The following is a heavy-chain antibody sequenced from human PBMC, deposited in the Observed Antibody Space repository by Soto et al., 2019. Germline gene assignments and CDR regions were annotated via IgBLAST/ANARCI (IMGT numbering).Heavy chain of an antibody. V-gene: IGHV3-30-3*01. D-gene: IGHD5-18*01. CDR1: GFTFSSYA. CDR3: ARSAMVVNDAFDI. J-gene: IGHJ3*02. Sequence: QVQLVESGGGVVQPGRSLRLSCAASGFTFSSYAMHWVRQAPGKGLEWVAVISYDGSNKYYADSVKGRFTISRDNSKNTRFLQMNSLRAEDTAVYYCARSAMVVNDAFDIWGQGTMVTVSS. CDR2: ISYDGSNK.